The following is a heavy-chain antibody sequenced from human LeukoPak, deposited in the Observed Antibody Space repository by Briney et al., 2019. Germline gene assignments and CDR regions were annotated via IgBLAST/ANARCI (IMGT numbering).Heavy chain of an antibody. V-gene: IGHV1-18*01. D-gene: IGHD6-19*01. J-gene: IGHJ4*02. CDR1: GYIFTNYG. CDR2: ISPYNGNT. CDR3: ARDLAGIAVTAD. Sequence: ASVKVSCKASGYIFTNYGITWARLAPGQGLEWMGWISPYNGNTNYAQNLQGRVTMTTDTSTSTAYMELRGLRSDDTAVYYCARDLAGIAVTADWGQGTLVTVSS.